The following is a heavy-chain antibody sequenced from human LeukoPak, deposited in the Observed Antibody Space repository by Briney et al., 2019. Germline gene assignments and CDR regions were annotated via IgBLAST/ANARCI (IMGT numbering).Heavy chain of an antibody. CDR3: ASPKGSGDLHY. CDR1: GFTVSSNY. J-gene: IGHJ4*02. CDR2: ISSSGSTI. Sequence: PGGSLRLSCAASGFTVSSNYMSWIRQAPGKGLEWVSYISSSGSTIYYADSVKGRFTISRDNAKNSLYLQMNSLRAEDTAVYYCASPKGSGDLHYWGQGTLVTVSS. D-gene: IGHD3-10*01. V-gene: IGHV3-11*01.